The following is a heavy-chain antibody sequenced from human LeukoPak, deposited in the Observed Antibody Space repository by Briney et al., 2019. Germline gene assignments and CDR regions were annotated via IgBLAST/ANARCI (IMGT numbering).Heavy chain of an antibody. Sequence: SETLSLTCTVSGGSISSYYWSWIRQPPGKGLEWIGYIYYSGSTNYNPSLKSRVTISVDTSKNQFSLKLSSVTAADTAVYYCAREGVGNSPDYYFDYWGQGTLVTVSS. J-gene: IGHJ4*02. CDR3: AREGVGNSPDYYFDY. V-gene: IGHV4-59*12. CDR2: IYYSGST. CDR1: GGSISSYY. D-gene: IGHD1-7*01.